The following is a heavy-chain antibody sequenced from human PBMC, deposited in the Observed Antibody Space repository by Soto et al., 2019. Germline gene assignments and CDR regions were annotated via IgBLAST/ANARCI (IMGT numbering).Heavy chain of an antibody. J-gene: IGHJ5*02. CDR1: GDRVSSKSAA. CDR3: ARDRLLGIAVAGNSFDP. D-gene: IGHD6-19*01. CDR2: TYYRSKWYN. Sequence: SQTLSLTCVISGDRVSSKSAAWNWILQSPSRVLEWLGRTYYRSKWYNDYAVSVKSRITIKPDTSKNQFSLQLNSVTPEDTAVYYCARDRLLGIAVAGNSFDPWGQGTLVTVSA. V-gene: IGHV6-1*01.